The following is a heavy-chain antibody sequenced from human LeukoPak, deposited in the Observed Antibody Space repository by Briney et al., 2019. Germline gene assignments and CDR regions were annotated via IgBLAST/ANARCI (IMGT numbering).Heavy chain of an antibody. CDR2: IIPILGIA. CDR1: GYTFTSYG. D-gene: IGHD6-19*01. J-gene: IGHJ2*01. CDR3: ARDKGYSSGWYGSRYFDL. Sequence: GASVKVSCKASGYTFTSYGISWVRQAPGQGLEWMGRIIPILGIANYAQKFQGRVTITADKSTSTAYMELSSLRSEDTAVYYCARDKGYSSGWYGSRYFDLWGRGTLVTVSS. V-gene: IGHV1-69*04.